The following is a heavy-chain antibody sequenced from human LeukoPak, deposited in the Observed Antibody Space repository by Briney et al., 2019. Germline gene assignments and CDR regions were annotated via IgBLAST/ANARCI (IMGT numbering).Heavy chain of an antibody. CDR1: GFTFSSYW. D-gene: IGHD6-19*01. J-gene: IGHJ4*02. CDR3: ARDTDSGWYPYYFDY. V-gene: IGHV3-7*01. Sequence: GGSLRLSCAASGFTFSSYWMSWVRQAPGKGLEWVANIKQDGSEKYYVDSVKGRFTISRDNAKNSLYLQMNSLRAEDTAVYYCARDTDSGWYPYYFDYWGQGTLVTVSS. CDR2: IKQDGSEK.